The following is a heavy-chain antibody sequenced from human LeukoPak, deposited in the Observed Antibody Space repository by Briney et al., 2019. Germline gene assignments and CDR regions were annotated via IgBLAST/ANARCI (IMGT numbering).Heavy chain of an antibody. CDR1: GFTFSSYS. Sequence: GGSLRLSCAASGFTFSSYSMNWVRQAPGKGLEWVSYISSSSSTIYYADSVKGRFTISRDNAKNSLYLQMNSLRAEDMAVYYCARDDGYSYGEFDYWGQGTLVTVSS. CDR3: ARDDGYSYGEFDY. D-gene: IGHD5-18*01. CDR2: ISSSSSTI. J-gene: IGHJ4*02. V-gene: IGHV3-48*01.